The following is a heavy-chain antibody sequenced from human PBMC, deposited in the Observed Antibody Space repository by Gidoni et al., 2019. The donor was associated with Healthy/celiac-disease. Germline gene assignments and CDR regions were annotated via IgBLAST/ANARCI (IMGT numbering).Heavy chain of an antibody. CDR1: GFTFSSYS. Sequence: EVQLVESGGGLVKPGGSLRLSCAASGFTFSSYSMNWVRQAPGKGLEWVSSISSSSSYIYYADSVKGRFIISRDNAKNSLYLQMNSLRAEDTAVYYCAREVVAVGTDYWGQGTLVTVSS. D-gene: IGHD1-26*01. CDR3: AREVVAVGTDY. CDR2: ISSSSSYI. V-gene: IGHV3-21*01. J-gene: IGHJ4*02.